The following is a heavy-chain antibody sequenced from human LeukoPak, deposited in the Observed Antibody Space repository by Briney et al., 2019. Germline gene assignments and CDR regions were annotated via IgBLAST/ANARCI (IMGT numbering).Heavy chain of an antibody. D-gene: IGHD3-22*01. CDR3: ARASYDSGGYYSGAGARSDY. J-gene: IGHJ4*02. Sequence: GGSLRLSREVSGFTFISYSTSWVRQAPGKGLEWVSYISSSSTTIYYAGSVMGRFTISIDNAKNSRYLQMNSLRSEDTAVYYCARASYDSGGYYSGAGARSDYWGGVTLVTVSS. V-gene: IGHV3-48*01. CDR2: ISSSSTTI. CDR1: GFTFISYS.